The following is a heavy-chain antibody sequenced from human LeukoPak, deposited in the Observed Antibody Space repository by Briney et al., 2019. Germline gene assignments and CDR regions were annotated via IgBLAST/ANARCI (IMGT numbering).Heavy chain of an antibody. D-gene: IGHD6-19*01. Sequence: PGGSLRLSCAASGFTFSSYSMNWVRQAPGKGLEWVSSISSSSSYIYYADSVKGRFTISRDNAKNSLYLQMNSLRVEDTAVYYCAKGGGGWDSFTYWGQGTLVTVSS. V-gene: IGHV3-21*04. CDR2: ISSSSSYI. CDR3: AKGGGGWDSFTY. J-gene: IGHJ4*02. CDR1: GFTFSSYS.